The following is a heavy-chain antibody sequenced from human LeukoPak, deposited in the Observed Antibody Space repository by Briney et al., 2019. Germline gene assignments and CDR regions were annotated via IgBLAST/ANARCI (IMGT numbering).Heavy chain of an antibody. CDR3: ARDREGLGDY. D-gene: IGHD1-26*01. V-gene: IGHV3-74*01. J-gene: IGHJ4*02. CDR1: GFTFSSYW. Sequence: GGSLRLSCAASGFTFSSYWMHWVRQAQGKGLVWVSHINSDGSSTTYADSVKGRFTISRDNAKDTLYLQMNSLRAEDTAVYYRARDREGLGDYWGQGTLVTVSS. CDR2: INSDGSST.